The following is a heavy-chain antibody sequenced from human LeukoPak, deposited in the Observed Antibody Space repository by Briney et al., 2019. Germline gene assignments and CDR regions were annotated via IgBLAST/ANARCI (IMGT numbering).Heavy chain of an antibody. J-gene: IGHJ4*02. V-gene: IGHV3-30*03. Sequence: GGSLRLSCAASGFTFSSYGLHWVRQAPGKGLEWVAVISYDGSNENYVESVKGRFTISRDNSKNTLYLQMNSLRAEDTAVYYCARGEGHNSGSYLNWGLGTLVTVSS. CDR3: ARGEGHNSGSYLN. CDR1: GFTFSSYG. D-gene: IGHD1-26*01. CDR2: ISYDGSNE.